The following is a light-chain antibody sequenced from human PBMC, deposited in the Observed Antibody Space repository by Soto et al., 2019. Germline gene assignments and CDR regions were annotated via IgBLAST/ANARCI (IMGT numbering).Light chain of an antibody. CDR1: QNVANSY. Sequence: EIVLTQFPGTLSMSPGDRVTLSCRASQNVANSYLAWYQQKPGQAPRLLIFDASRRPTGIPDRFSGSRSGTDFTLTISRLEPEDFAVYYCQQYSRFPQTFGQGTKLDLK. CDR2: DAS. V-gene: IGKV3-20*01. J-gene: IGKJ2*01. CDR3: QQYSRFPQT.